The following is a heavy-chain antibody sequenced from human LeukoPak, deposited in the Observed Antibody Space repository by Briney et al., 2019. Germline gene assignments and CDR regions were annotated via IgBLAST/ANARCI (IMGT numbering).Heavy chain of an antibody. Sequence: PSETLSLTCTVSGGSISSGSYYWSWIRQPAGKGLEWIGRIYTSGSTNYNPSLKSRVTISVDKSKNQFSLKLSSVTAADTAVYYCARAYYDSSGYSGVFDYWGQGTLVTVSS. CDR2: IYTSGST. D-gene: IGHD3-22*01. V-gene: IGHV4-61*02. CDR1: GGSISSGSYY. J-gene: IGHJ4*02. CDR3: ARAYYDSSGYSGVFDY.